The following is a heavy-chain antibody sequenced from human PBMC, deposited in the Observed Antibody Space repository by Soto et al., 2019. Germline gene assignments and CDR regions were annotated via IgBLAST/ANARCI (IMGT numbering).Heavy chain of an antibody. Sequence: QVQLQESGPGLVKPSETLSLTCTVSGGSVSSGSYYWSWIRQPPGKGLEWIGYIYYSGSTNYNHSLRGRVTLSLDTSKNQFSLKLSSVTAADTAGYYCARDTGGYEPYSFDYWGQGTLVTVSS. CDR3: ARDTGGYEPYSFDY. V-gene: IGHV4-61*01. CDR2: IYYSGST. D-gene: IGHD5-12*01. CDR1: GGSVSSGSYY. J-gene: IGHJ4*02.